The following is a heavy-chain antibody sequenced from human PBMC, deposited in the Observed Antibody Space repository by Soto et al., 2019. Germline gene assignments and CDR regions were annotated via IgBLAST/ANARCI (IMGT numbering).Heavy chain of an antibody. CDR3: ARQVPYSSHRMDV. Sequence: GGSLRLSCAASGFTFSSFSMDWVRHAPGQGLEWVSSISSRGTYVYYADSVKGRFTVSKDNANNVLFLQMNSLRAEDTAVHYCARQVPYSSHRMDVWGQGTTVTVSS. V-gene: IGHV3-21*06. CDR1: GFTFSSFS. J-gene: IGHJ6*02. CDR2: ISSRGTYV. D-gene: IGHD3-22*01.